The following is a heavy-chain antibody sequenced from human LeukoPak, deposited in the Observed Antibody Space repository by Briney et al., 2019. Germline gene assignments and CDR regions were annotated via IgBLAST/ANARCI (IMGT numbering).Heavy chain of an antibody. V-gene: IGHV4-59*08. CDR2: IYYSGTT. J-gene: IGHJ6*03. Sequence: KASETLSLTCIVSGGSISHYYWNWIRQPPGKGLEWIGYIYYSGTTNYNPSLKSRVTISVDTSKNQFSLKLSSVTAADTAVYYCARVVYDYVWGGMYYCYYMDVWGRGTTVTVSS. CDR1: GGSISHYY. D-gene: IGHD3-16*01. CDR3: ARVVYDYVWGGMYYCYYMDV.